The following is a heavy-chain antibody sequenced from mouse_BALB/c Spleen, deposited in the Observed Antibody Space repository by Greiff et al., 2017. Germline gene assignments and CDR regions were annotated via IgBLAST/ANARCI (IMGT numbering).Heavy chain of an antibody. CDR1: GFTFSSYA. D-gene: IGHD2-14*01. Sequence: EVMLVESGGGLVKPGGSLKLSCAASGFTFSSYAMSWVRQTPEKRLEWVASISSGGSTYYPDSVKGRFTISRDNARNILYLQMSSLRSEDTAMYYCARDYRYQYYYAMDYWGQGTSVTVSS. J-gene: IGHJ4*01. CDR3: ARDYRYQYYYAMDY. CDR2: ISSGGST. V-gene: IGHV5-6-5*01.